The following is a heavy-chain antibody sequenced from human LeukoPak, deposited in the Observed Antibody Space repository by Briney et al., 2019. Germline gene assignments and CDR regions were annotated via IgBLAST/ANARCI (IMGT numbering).Heavy chain of an antibody. V-gene: IGHV4-4*07. CDR1: GGSISSYY. Sequence: PSETLSLTCTVSGGSISSYYWSWIRQPAGKGLEWIGRIYTSGSTNYNPSLKSRVTMSVDTSKNQFSLKLSSVTAADTAVYYCARHQVSSSWEYFDYWGQGTLVTVSS. CDR2: IYTSGST. J-gene: IGHJ4*02. D-gene: IGHD6-13*01. CDR3: ARHQVSSSWEYFDY.